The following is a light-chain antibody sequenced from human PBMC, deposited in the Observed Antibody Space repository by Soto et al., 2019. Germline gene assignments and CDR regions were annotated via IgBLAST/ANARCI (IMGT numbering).Light chain of an antibody. V-gene: IGKV3-20*01. Sequence: EIVLTQSPGTLSLSPGERATLFCRASQSFTTSQLAWYHQRPGQAPRVLIFGASRRATGIPDRFSGSGSGTDFTLTISRLEPEDSAVYYCQQYASSPRTFGQGTTVDIK. CDR3: QQYASSPRT. CDR2: GAS. CDR1: QSFTTSQ. J-gene: IGKJ1*01.